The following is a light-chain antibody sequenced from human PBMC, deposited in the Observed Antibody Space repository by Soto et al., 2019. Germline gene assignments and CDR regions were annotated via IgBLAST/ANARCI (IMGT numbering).Light chain of an antibody. CDR1: KGITNW. V-gene: IGKV1-12*01. Sequence: DIQMTQSPSSGSASVEDRVSITCRASKGITNWLAWYQQKPGRAPKLLIYTGSSLQSGVPSRFSGTGSGTDFTLTISSLQPEDVATYYCQQANSFPLTFGGGTKVEIK. J-gene: IGKJ4*01. CDR2: TGS. CDR3: QQANSFPLT.